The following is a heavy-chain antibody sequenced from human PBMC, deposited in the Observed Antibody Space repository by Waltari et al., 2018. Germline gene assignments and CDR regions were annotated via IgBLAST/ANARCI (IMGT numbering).Heavy chain of an antibody. D-gene: IGHD1-26*01. CDR2: IKDETEGGTT. Sequence: EVQLVESGGALGEHGGSLRLSRAASGFPLTYAWMGWVRQAPGKGLEWVGRIKDETEGGTTDYAAAVKGRFTVLRDDSKNTLYLQMNSLKIEDTGVYYCTTGTFAPSDFWGQGTLVTVSS. CDR1: GFPLTYAW. J-gene: IGHJ4*02. CDR3: TTGTFAPSDF. V-gene: IGHV3-15*02.